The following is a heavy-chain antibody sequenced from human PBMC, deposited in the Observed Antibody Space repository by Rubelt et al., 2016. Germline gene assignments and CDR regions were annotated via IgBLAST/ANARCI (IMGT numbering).Heavy chain of an antibody. V-gene: IGHV3-13*04. J-gene: IGHJ6*02. CDR1: GFTFSSYD. D-gene: IGHD1-14*01. Sequence: DVQLEESGGGLVQPGGSLRLSCAASGFTFSSYDIPWVRRAAGRGLEWVSAIGTTGDTFYPGSVKGRFTISRENAKNSVYMEMNRRRAGDTAVYYCARDNPGYGRDGWGQGTTVTVSS. CDR2: IGTTGDT. CDR3: ARDNPGYGRDG.